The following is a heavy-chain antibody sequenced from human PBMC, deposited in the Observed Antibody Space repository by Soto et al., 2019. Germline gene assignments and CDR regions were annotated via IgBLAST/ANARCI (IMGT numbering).Heavy chain of an antibody. J-gene: IGHJ5*02. Sequence: QLQLQESGPGLVKPSETLSLTCTVSGGSIRDDRYYWGWIRQPPGKGLEWIGSIYYSGTSSYNPSLKSRVTISVDTSKKQLSLRLSSVTAADTAVYYCARLHCDSPNCVPLDPWGQGTLVIVSS. CDR2: IYYSGTS. V-gene: IGHV4-39*01. CDR3: ARLHCDSPNCVPLDP. CDR1: GGSIRDDRYY. D-gene: IGHD2-2*01.